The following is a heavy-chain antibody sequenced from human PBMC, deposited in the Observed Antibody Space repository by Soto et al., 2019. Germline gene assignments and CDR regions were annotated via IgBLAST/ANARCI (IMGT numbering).Heavy chain of an antibody. CDR2: INPNGGST. D-gene: IGHD2-15*01. V-gene: IGHV1-46*01. J-gene: IGHJ4*02. CDR3: ARDLFAANY. Sequence: QVQLVQSGAEVKKPGASEKLSCKASGYTFISSYVHWVRQAPGQGLEWVAIINPNGGSTNYAQEFQGRVTVTRDTSTSTVFMELSSLHSDDTAVYYCARDLFAANYWGQGTLVTVSS. CDR1: GYTFISSY.